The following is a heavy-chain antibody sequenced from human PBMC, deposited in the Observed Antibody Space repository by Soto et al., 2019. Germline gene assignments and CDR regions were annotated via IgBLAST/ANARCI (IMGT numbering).Heavy chain of an antibody. D-gene: IGHD2-2*01. CDR1: GYTFTSYG. V-gene: IGHV1-3*01. J-gene: IGHJ5*02. Sequence: ASVKVSCKTSGYTFTSYGIHWVRQAPGQRLEWMGWINAGDGTTKYSQKFQVRVAITRDTSASTVYMELSSLRSEDTAVYSCARDRIVLPGAMNHWGQGTLVTVSS. CDR2: INAGDGTT. CDR3: ARDRIVLPGAMNH.